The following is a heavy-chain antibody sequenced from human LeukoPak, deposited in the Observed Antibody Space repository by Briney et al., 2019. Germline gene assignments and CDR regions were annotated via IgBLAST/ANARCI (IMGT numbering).Heavy chain of an antibody. J-gene: IGHJ4*02. CDR3: ARGSVTGTTIDY. Sequence: GASVEVSCKASGGTFSSYAISWVRQAPGQGLEWMGGIIPIFGTANYAQKFQGRVTITADESTSTAYMELSSLRSEDTAVYYCARGSVTGTTIDYWGQGTLVAVSS. CDR1: GGTFSSYA. V-gene: IGHV1-69*13. CDR2: IIPIFGTA. D-gene: IGHD1-20*01.